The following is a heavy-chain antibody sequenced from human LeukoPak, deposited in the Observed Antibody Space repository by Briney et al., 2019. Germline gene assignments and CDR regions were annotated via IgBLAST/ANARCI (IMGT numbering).Heavy chain of an antibody. CDR2: IYYSGST. D-gene: IGHD4-17*01. V-gene: IGHV4-39*01. CDR3: ARQPTTVTLYAFDI. CDR1: GGSISSSSYY. J-gene: IGHJ3*02. Sequence: PSETLSLTCTVSGGSISSSSYYWGWIRQPPGKGLEWIGSIYYSGSTYYNPSLKSRVTISVDTSKNQFSLKLSSVTAADTAVYYCARQPTTVTLYAFDIWGQGTMVTVSS.